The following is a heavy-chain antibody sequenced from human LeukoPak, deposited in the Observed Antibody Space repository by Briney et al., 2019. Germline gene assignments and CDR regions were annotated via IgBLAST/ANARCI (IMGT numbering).Heavy chain of an antibody. D-gene: IGHD2-21*02. J-gene: IGHJ1*01. CDR1: GFTFSSYW. Sequence: PGGSLRLSCAVSGFTFSSYWMHWVRQGPGKGLEWVSVIYSGGSTYYADSVKGRFTISRDNSKNTLYLQMKSLRAEDTAVYYCARTDETAPAEDFQHWGRGTLVTVSS. CDR2: IYSGGST. CDR3: ARTDETAPAEDFQH. V-gene: IGHV3-53*01.